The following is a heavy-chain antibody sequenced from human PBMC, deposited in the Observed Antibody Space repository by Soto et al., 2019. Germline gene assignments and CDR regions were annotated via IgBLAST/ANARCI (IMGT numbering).Heavy chain of an antibody. CDR1: GVPFSTYS. D-gene: IGHD1-1*01. V-gene: IGHV3-48*01. Sequence: PGGSLRLSCAASGVPFSTYSMNWVRQAPGKGLEWVSYISSSSSSIYYADSAKGRFTISRDNAENSLYLQMNSLRAEDTAVYYCARRYYNSDAFDIWGQGTKVTVSS. J-gene: IGHJ3*02. CDR2: ISSSSSSI. CDR3: ARRYYNSDAFDI.